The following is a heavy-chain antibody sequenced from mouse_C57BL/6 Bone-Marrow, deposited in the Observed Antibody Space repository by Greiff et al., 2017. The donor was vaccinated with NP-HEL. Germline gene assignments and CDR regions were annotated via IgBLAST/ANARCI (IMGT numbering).Heavy chain of an antibody. V-gene: IGHV1-53*01. CDR1: GYTFTSYW. D-gene: IGHD3-2*02. CDR3: ARSKGKTAQAYYAMDY. Sequence: QVQLQQPGTELVKPGASVKLSCKASGYTFTSYWMHWVKQRPGQGLEWIGNINPSNGGTNYNAKFKSKATLTVDKSSSTAYMQLSSLTSEDSAVYYCARSKGKTAQAYYAMDYWGQGTSVTVSS. CDR2: INPSNGGT. J-gene: IGHJ4*01.